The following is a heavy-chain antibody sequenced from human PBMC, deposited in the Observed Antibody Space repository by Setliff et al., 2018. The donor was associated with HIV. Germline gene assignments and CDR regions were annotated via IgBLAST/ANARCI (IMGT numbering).Heavy chain of an antibody. CDR1: GYSFSDYY. D-gene: IGHD4-17*01. Sequence: ASVKVSCKASGYSFSDYYIHWLRQAPGHGFQWMGWISPKYGGTNYAQNFQGRVTMTRDTSISTAYMELSRLRSDDAAVYYCAQDLAVWDYGCNFLLRESFQHWGQGTLVTVSS. V-gene: IGHV1-2*02. CDR3: AQDLAVWDYGCNFLLRESFQH. CDR2: ISPKYGGT. J-gene: IGHJ1*01.